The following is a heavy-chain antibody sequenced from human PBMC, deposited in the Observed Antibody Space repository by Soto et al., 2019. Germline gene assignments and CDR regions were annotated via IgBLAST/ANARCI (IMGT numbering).Heavy chain of an antibody. CDR1: GFTFSSYS. J-gene: IGHJ6*02. Sequence: GGSLRLSCAASGFTFSSYSMNWVRQAPGKGLEWVSSISSSSSYIYYADSVKGRFTISRDNAKNPLYLQMNSLRAEDTAVYYCARVWTLFYYGMDVWGQGTTVTVSS. CDR2: ISSSSSYI. CDR3: ARVWTLFYYGMDV. V-gene: IGHV3-21*01. D-gene: IGHD3-10*01.